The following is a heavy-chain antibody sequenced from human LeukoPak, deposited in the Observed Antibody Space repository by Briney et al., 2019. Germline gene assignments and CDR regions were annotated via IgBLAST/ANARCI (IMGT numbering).Heavy chain of an antibody. CDR3: ATDLQPLNRPGNY. V-gene: IGHV1-18*01. CDR2: ISAYNGNT. D-gene: IGHD1-1*01. CDR1: GYTFTSYG. J-gene: IGHJ4*02. Sequence: VKVSCKASGYTFTSYGISWVRQAPGQGLEWMGWISAYNGNTNYAQKLQGRVTMTEDTSTDTAYMELSSLRSEDTAVYYCATDLQPLNRPGNYWGQGTLVTVSS.